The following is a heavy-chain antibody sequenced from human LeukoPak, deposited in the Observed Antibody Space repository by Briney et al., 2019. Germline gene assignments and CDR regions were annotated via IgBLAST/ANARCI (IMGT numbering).Heavy chain of an antibody. D-gene: IGHD1-7*01. CDR2: ISYDGSNK. Sequence: PGGSLRLSCAASGFTFSSYAMHWVRQAPGKGLEWVAVISYDGSNKYYADSVKGRFTISRDNSKNTLYLQMNSLRAEDTAVYYCASSQYNWNYYFDYWGQGTLVTVSS. CDR1: GFTFSSYA. CDR3: ASSQYNWNYYFDY. J-gene: IGHJ4*02. V-gene: IGHV3-30-3*01.